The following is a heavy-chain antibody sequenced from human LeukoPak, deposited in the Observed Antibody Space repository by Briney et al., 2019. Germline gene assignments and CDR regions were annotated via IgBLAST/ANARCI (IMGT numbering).Heavy chain of an antibody. CDR1: GFSFSTQR. Sequence: GGSLRLSCAASGFSFSTQRMHWVRQAPGKGLVWVSYINIDERITGYADSVKGRFTISRDNSKNTLYLQMNSLRAEDTAVYYCATPKDPITMIVVALDYWGQGTLVTVSS. CDR2: INIDERIT. J-gene: IGHJ4*02. D-gene: IGHD3-22*01. CDR3: ATPKDPITMIVVALDY. V-gene: IGHV3-74*01.